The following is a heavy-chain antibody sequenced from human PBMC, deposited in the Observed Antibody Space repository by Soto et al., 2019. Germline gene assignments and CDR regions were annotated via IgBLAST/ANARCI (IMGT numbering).Heavy chain of an antibody. CDR2: IYYSGST. D-gene: IGHD6-13*01. CDR1: GGSISSSSYY. J-gene: IGHJ4*02. V-gene: IGHV4-39*01. CDR3: SRLAAAGISDY. Sequence: SETLSLTCTVSGGSISSSSYYWGWIRQPPGKGLEWIGSIYYSGSTYYNPSLKSRLTISVDTSKNQFSLKLSSVTAADTAVYHCSRLAAAGISDYWGQGTLVTVSS.